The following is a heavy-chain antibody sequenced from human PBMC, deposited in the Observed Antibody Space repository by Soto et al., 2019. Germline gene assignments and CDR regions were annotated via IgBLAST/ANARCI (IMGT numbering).Heavy chain of an antibody. V-gene: IGHV2-5*02. CDR1: GFLLSTSGVG. Sequence: SGPTLVKPTQTLTLTCTFSGFLLSTSGVGVGWIRQPPGKALEWLALIYWDDDKRYSPSLKSRLTITKDTSKNQVVLTMTNMDPVDTATYYCAHSVDIVATIINWFDPWGQGTLVTVSS. D-gene: IGHD5-12*01. CDR3: AHSVDIVATIINWFDP. J-gene: IGHJ5*02. CDR2: IYWDDDK.